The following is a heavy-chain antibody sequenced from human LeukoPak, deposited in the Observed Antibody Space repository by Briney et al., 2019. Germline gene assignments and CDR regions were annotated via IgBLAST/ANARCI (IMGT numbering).Heavy chain of an antibody. D-gene: IGHD3-3*01. Sequence: GGSLRLSCAASDFTFTSFGMGWAGKSPEPGLEWVSVSGGSGGATHYAESVKGRFTISRDNSKNTLYLEMSRLRADDTAVYYCAKGKDFNGYYVDSWGQGTLVTVSS. CDR2: SGGSGGAT. CDR3: AKGKDFNGYYVDS. J-gene: IGHJ4*02. CDR1: DFTFTSFG. V-gene: IGHV3-23*01.